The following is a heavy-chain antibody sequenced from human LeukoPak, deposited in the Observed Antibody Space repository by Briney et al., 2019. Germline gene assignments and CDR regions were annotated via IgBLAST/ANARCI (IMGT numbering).Heavy chain of an antibody. CDR3: AKSSLVYCSSTSCYSDLPVDY. D-gene: IGHD2-2*02. J-gene: IGHJ4*02. CDR2: ISAYNGNT. V-gene: IGHV1-18*01. CDR1: GYTSTSYG. Sequence: GASVKVSCKASGYTSTSYGISWVRQAPGQGLEWMGWISAYNGNTNYAQKLQGRVTMTTDTSTSTAYMELRSLRSDDTAVYYCAKSSLVYCSSTSCYSDLPVDYWGQGTLVTVSS.